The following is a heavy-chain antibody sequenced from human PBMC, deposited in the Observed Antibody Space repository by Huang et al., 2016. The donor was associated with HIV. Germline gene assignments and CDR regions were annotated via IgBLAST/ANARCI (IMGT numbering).Heavy chain of an antibody. Sequence: QVHLVESGGGVVQPGGSLRLSCAASGFIFNTYGMHWVRQAPGKGLEWVAFIQFDGSDKDYADSGRGRFTISRDNSKNTLYLQMSSLRPEDLAIYYCAKDRVPTRTVSYFDSWGQGTLVTVSS. V-gene: IGHV3-30*02. D-gene: IGHD4-17*01. J-gene: IGHJ4*02. CDR1: GFIFNTYG. CDR2: IQFDGSDK. CDR3: AKDRVPTRTVSYFDS.